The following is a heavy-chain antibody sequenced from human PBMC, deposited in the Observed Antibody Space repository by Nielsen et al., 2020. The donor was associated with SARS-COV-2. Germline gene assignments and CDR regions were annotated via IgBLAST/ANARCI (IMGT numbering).Heavy chain of an antibody. D-gene: IGHD6-19*01. CDR2: INAVNGNT. V-gene: IGHV1-3*01. Sequence: ASVKVSCKASGYVFASYAIHWVRQAPGQRLEWMGWINAVNGNTKYSQKFEGRVTITRDTSASTAYMELSSLTSEDTAVYFCAREGTGYSNGWFSDYWGQGTLVTVSS. CDR3: AREGTGYSNGWFSDY. J-gene: IGHJ4*02. CDR1: GYVFASYA.